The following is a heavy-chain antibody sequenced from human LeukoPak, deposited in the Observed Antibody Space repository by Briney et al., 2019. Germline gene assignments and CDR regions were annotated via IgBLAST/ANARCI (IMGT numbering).Heavy chain of an antibody. CDR1: GYTFTSYD. Sequence: ASVKVSCKASGYTFTSYDINWVRQATGQGLEWMGWVNPNSGNTGYAQKFQGRVSMTRNTSISTAYMELSSLRSEDTAVYYCAKAPAAATKYYYGMDVWGQGTTVTVSS. V-gene: IGHV1-8*01. CDR3: AKAPAAATKYYYGMDV. CDR2: VNPNSGNT. D-gene: IGHD6-13*01. J-gene: IGHJ6*02.